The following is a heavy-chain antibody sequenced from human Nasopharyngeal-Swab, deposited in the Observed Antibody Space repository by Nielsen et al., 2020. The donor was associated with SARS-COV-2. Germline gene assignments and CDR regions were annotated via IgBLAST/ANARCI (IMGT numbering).Heavy chain of an antibody. CDR2: IWYDGSNK. Sequence: GGSLRLSCAASGFTFSSYGMHWVRQAPGKGLEWVAVIWYDGSNKYYADSVKGRFTISRDNAKNSLYLQMNSLRDEDTAVYYCARDDTSTWYRVSADWGQGTLVTVSS. V-gene: IGHV3-33*01. J-gene: IGHJ4*02. D-gene: IGHD6-13*01. CDR3: ARDDTSTWYRVSAD. CDR1: GFTFSSYG.